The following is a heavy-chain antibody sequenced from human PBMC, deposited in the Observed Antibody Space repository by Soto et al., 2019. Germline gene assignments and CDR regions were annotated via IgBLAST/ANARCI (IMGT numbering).Heavy chain of an antibody. CDR2: ISGYNGNT. CDR1: GYSFSYYG. Sequence: QVQLMQSGAEVKEPGASVMVSCKASGYSFSYYGITWVRQAPGQGLEWMGWISGYNGNTDYAEKVQGRLTVTTDTSTRTAYMGLRSLRSDDTAVYYCARSLSGYGGYELDSWGQGTLITVSS. D-gene: IGHD5-12*01. J-gene: IGHJ4*02. V-gene: IGHV1-18*01. CDR3: ARSLSGYGGYELDS.